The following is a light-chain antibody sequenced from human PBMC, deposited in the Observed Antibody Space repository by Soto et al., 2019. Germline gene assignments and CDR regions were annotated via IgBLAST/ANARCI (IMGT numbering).Light chain of an antibody. Sequence: DIQMTQSPSSLSASVGDRVTITCRASRSISSYLNWYQQKPGKAPKLLIYAASSLQSGVPSRFSGSGSGTDFTLTISSLQPEDFATYYCQQSYSTLPWTFGQGTKVDI. V-gene: IGKV1-39*01. CDR1: RSISSY. CDR3: QQSYSTLPWT. J-gene: IGKJ1*01. CDR2: AAS.